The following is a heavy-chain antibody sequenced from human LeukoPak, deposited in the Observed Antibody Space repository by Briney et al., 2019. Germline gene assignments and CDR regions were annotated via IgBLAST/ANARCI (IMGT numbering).Heavy chain of an antibody. V-gene: IGHV3-23*01. J-gene: IGHJ4*02. Sequence: GRSLRLSCAASGFTFSSYAMSWVRQAPGKGLEWVSAISGSGGSTYYADSVKGRFTISRDNSKNTLYLQMNSLRAEDTAVYYCASLYSYGLFDYWGQGTLVTVSS. CDR3: ASLYSYGLFDY. CDR1: GFTFSSYA. CDR2: ISGSGGST. D-gene: IGHD5-18*01.